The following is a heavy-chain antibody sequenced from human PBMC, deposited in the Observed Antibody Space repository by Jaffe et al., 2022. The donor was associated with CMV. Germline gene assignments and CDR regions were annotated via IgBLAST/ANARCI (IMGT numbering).Heavy chain of an antibody. D-gene: IGHD3-9*01. CDR2: ISSSSSYI. V-gene: IGHV3-21*01. J-gene: IGHJ6*02. CDR1: GFTFSSYS. CDR3: ASRVRGYDILTGYWDYYGMDV. Sequence: EVQLVESGGGLVKPGGSLRLSCAASGFTFSSYSMNWVRQAPGKGLEWVSSISSSSSYIYYADSVKGRFTISRDNAKNSLYLQMNSLRAEDTAVYYCASRVRGYDILTGYWDYYGMDVWGQGTTVTVSS.